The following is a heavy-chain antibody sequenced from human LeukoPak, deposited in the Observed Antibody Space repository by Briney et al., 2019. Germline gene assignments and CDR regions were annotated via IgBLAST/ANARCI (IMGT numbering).Heavy chain of an antibody. J-gene: IGHJ5*02. CDR2: ISAYNGNT. V-gene: IGHV1-18*01. Sequence: ASVKVSCKASGYTFTSYGISWVRQAPGQGLEWMGWISAYNGNTNYAQKLQGRVTMTTDTSTSTAYMELRSLRSDDTAVYYCARGGSGDSSGWYGRSYNWFDPWGQGTLVTVSS. CDR1: GYTFTSYG. D-gene: IGHD6-19*01. CDR3: ARGGSGDSSGWYGRSYNWFDP.